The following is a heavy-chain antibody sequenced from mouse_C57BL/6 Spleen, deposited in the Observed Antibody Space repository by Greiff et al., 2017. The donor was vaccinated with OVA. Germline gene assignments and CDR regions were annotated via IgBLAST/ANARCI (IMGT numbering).Heavy chain of an antibody. CDR3: AMGYYGPFDY. V-gene: IGHV1-74*01. CDR1: GYTFTSSC. J-gene: IGHJ2*01. D-gene: IGHD1-2*01. Sequence: QVQLQQPGAELVKPGASVKVSCTASGYTFTSSCMHWVKPSPGPVLAWIGRLPPSNRDTNYNQKFQGKATLTVDKSSSTAYMQLSSLTSEDSAVYYCAMGYYGPFDYWGQGTTLTVSS. CDR2: LPPSNRDT.